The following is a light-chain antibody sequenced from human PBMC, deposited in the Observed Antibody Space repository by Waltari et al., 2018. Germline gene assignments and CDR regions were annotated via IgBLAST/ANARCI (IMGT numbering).Light chain of an antibody. Sequence: LLTQSPGTLSLSPGQSATFSCRASQRLTERYLAWYQQKPGQAPRLLIYGASSRAACIPDRFSGSGSWTDFTLTISRLEPEDFAVYYCQQYGSSIMYTFGQGTKLEI. CDR2: GAS. V-gene: IGKV3-20*01. J-gene: IGKJ2*01. CDR1: QRLTERY. CDR3: QQYGSSIMYT.